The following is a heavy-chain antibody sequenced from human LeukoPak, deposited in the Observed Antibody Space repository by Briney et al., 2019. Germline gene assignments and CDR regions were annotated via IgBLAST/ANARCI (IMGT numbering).Heavy chain of an antibody. CDR2: ISEDGSKK. V-gene: IGHV3-30-3*01. CDR1: GFTFSSYA. CDR3: ARDSDSSDPNWFDP. D-gene: IGHD3-22*01. J-gene: IGHJ5*02. Sequence: GGSLRLSCAASGFTFSSYAMHWVRPAPSKGLEWVAVISEDGSKKYYADSVKGRFTISRDNSKNKLYLQMNSLRAEDTAVYYSARDSDSSDPNWFDPWGKGTIVTVSS.